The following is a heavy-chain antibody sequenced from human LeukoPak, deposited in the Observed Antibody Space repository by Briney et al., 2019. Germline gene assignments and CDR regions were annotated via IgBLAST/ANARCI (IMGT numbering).Heavy chain of an antibody. CDR1: GGTFSSYA. CDR2: IIPIFGTA. J-gene: IGHJ5*02. Sequence: SVKVSCKASGGTFSSYAFSWVRQAPGQGLEWMGGIIPIFGTANYAQKPQGRVTITADESTSTAYMELSSLRSEDTAVYYCAREVYDILTGYPAWGQGTLVTVSS. D-gene: IGHD3-9*01. V-gene: IGHV1-69*01. CDR3: AREVYDILTGYPA.